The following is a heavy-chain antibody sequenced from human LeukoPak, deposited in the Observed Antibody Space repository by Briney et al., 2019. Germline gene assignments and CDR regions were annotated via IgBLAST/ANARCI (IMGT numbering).Heavy chain of an antibody. Sequence: GGSLRLSYAGTGFTFNNYAMHWVRQAPGEGLEWVAVISRDGTDQFYADSVKGRLTISRDNSQSTLYLYMNSLTTEDTALYYCARAVPAPGTPENAFDIWGQGTVVTVSS. J-gene: IGHJ3*02. D-gene: IGHD6-13*01. CDR1: GFTFNNYA. CDR2: ISRDGTDQ. V-gene: IGHV3-30*04. CDR3: ARAVPAPGTPENAFDI.